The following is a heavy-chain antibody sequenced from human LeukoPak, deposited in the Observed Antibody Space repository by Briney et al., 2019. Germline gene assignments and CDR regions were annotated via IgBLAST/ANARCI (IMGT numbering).Heavy chain of an antibody. D-gene: IGHD3-16*01. CDR3: ARLNFRGGEALHFDS. CDR1: GGSLTNYY. J-gene: IGHJ4*02. Sequence: SETLSLTCSVSGGSLTNYYWGWIRQPPGKGLEFIGYIHSDGTTNYDSSLQSRVAISLDTSKIQFSRRLYSVTPPDRALYFCARLNFRGGEALHFDSWGQGTLVTVSS. V-gene: IGHV4-4*09. CDR2: IHSDGTT.